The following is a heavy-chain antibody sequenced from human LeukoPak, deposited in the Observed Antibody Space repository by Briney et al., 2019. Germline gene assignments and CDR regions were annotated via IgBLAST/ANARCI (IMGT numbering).Heavy chain of an antibody. J-gene: IGHJ4*02. D-gene: IGHD1-1*01. CDR2: ISAHSGNT. CDR3: ARDLSSGGWTLEFDY. CDR1: GYTFSTYG. V-gene: IGHV1-18*01. Sequence: GASVKVSCKTSGYTFSTYGITWVRQAPGQGFQWMGWISAHSGNTKYAENLQGRISLTTDTSATTAYMELRSLTSDDTAVYYCARDLSSGGWTLEFDYWGQGSLVTVAS.